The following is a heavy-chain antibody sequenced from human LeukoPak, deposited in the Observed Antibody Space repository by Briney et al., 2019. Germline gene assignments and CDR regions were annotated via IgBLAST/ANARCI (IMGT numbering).Heavy chain of an antibody. CDR3: ARWSLRGCSGSPCFDY. V-gene: IGHV4-34*01. CDR1: GGSFSGYF. D-gene: IGHD2-15*01. J-gene: IGHJ4*02. Sequence: SETLSLTCAVYGGSFSGYFWSWIRRPPGKGLEWIGELTESGRTSYNPSLKSRVTIAEDTSKNQFSLKLSSVTAADTAVYYCARWSLRGCSGSPCFDYWGQGTLVTVSS. CDR2: LTESGRT.